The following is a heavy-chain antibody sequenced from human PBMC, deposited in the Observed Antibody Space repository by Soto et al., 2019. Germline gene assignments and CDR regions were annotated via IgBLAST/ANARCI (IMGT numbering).Heavy chain of an antibody. CDR2: IYHSGRT. J-gene: IGHJ5*02. Sequence: PSETLSLTCAVSGGSISSSNWWSWVRHPPGKGLEWIVEIYHSGRTNYNPSLKSRVTISVYKSKNQFSLKLSSVTAADTAVYYCAANCYDSSGPKRSWGQGTLVTVSS. CDR3: AANCYDSSGPKRS. D-gene: IGHD3-22*01. V-gene: IGHV4-4*02. CDR1: GGSISSSNW.